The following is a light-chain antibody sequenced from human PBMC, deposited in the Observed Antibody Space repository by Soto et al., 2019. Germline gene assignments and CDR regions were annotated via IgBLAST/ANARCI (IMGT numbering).Light chain of an antibody. J-gene: IGKJ5*01. CDR3: QQYGSSPPVT. CDR1: QSVSSSY. Sequence: EIVLTQSPGTLSLSPGERATLSCRASQSVSSSYLAWYQQKPGQAPRLLIYGASGRATGIPDRFSGSGSGKDFTLTINRLEPEDFEVYYCQQYGSSPPVTFGQGTRLEIK. CDR2: GAS. V-gene: IGKV3-20*01.